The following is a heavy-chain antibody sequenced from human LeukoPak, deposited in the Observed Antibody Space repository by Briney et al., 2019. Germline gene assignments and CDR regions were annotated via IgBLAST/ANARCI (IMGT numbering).Heavy chain of an antibody. V-gene: IGHV4-4*02. CDR3: ARKSGSYLT. CDR1: GGSFSSSDW. J-gene: IGHJ5*02. CDR2: IYYSGST. Sequence: SETLSLTCAVSGGSFSSSDWWSWVRQPPGKGLEWIGEIYYSGSTNYNPSLKSRITISVDKSKNQFSLKLSAVTAADTAVYYCARKSGSYLTWGQGTLVTVSS. D-gene: IGHD1-26*01.